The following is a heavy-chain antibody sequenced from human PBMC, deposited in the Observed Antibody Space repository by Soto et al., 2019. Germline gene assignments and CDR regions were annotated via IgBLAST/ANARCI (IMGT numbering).Heavy chain of an antibody. J-gene: IGHJ3*02. CDR3: ARSSGGVYYYDSSGPDAFDI. V-gene: IGHV3-21*01. Sequence: GGSLRLSCASSGFTFSSYAMSWVRQAPGKGLEWVSSISSSSSYIYYADSVKGRFTISRDNAKNSLYLQMNSLRAEDTAVYYCARSSGGVYYYDSSGPDAFDIWGQGTMVTVSS. D-gene: IGHD3-22*01. CDR2: ISSSSSYI. CDR1: GFTFSSYA.